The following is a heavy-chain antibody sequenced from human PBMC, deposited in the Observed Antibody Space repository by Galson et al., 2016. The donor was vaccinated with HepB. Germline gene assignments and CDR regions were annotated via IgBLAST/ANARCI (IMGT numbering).Heavy chain of an antibody. V-gene: IGHV3-53*01. CDR1: GFPVSHNY. CDR2: IYTTGST. CDR3: ARIDSIIGWSPVY. D-gene: IGHD2-15*01. J-gene: IGHJ4*02. Sequence: SLRLSCAASGFPVSHNYMSWVRQAPGKGLEWVSIIYTTGSTYYADSVKGRFTISRDDSKNTVHLQMNSLRVEDTALYYCARIDSIIGWSPVYWGQGSLVTVSS.